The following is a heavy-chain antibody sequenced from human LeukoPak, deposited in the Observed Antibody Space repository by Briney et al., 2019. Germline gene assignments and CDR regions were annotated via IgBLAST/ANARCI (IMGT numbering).Heavy chain of an antibody. CDR3: ARRAVGATGYFDY. CDR1: GYSFTTYW. D-gene: IGHD1-26*01. Sequence: GESLKISCKGSGYSFTTYWITWVRQMPGKGLEWMGRIDLSDSYTNYSPSFQGHVTISADKSISTAYLQWSSLKASDTAMYYCARRAVGATGYFDYWGQGTLVTVSS. V-gene: IGHV5-10-1*01. J-gene: IGHJ4*02. CDR2: IDLSDSYT.